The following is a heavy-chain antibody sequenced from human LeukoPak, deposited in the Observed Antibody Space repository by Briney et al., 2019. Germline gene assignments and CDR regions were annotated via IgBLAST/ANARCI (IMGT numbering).Heavy chain of an antibody. J-gene: IGHJ4*02. CDR1: GFTLSNYA. CDR3: TKGSRNIVVGPPASNY. D-gene: IGHD2-2*01. Sequence: GGSLRLSCAASGFTLSNYAMNWVRQAPGKGLEWVSVISGSGVSTYYADSMKGRFTISRDNSENTLYLQMDSLGAEDTALYYCTKGSRNIVVGPPASNYWGQGTLVTVSS. V-gene: IGHV3-23*01. CDR2: ISGSGVST.